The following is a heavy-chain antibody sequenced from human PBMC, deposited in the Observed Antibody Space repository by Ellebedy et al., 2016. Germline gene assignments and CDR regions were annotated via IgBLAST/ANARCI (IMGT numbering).Heavy chain of an antibody. CDR3: AREQVPRAFDI. Sequence: SETLSLTCNVSGGSVSSDYWNWIRRPPGKGLEWIGYVFHTGTTNYNPSLKSRVTMSVDTSKSQFSLRLTSVTAADTAVYYCAREQVPRAFDIWGQGTMVTVSS. J-gene: IGHJ3*02. CDR1: GGSVSSDY. CDR2: VFHTGTT. V-gene: IGHV4-59*02.